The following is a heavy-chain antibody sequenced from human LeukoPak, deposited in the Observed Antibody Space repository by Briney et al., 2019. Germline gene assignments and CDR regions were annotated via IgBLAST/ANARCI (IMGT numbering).Heavy chain of an antibody. CDR3: AKDRSGTSFDY. D-gene: IGHD1-7*01. V-gene: IGHV3-23*01. Sequence: PGGSLRLSCAASEFTFSSYAMSWVRQAPGKGLEWVSSISGSGGNTYYADSVKGRFTISRDNSKNTLYLQMNSLRAEDTAVYYCAKDRSGTSFDYWGQGTLVTVSS. CDR2: ISGSGGNT. CDR1: EFTFSSYA. J-gene: IGHJ4*02.